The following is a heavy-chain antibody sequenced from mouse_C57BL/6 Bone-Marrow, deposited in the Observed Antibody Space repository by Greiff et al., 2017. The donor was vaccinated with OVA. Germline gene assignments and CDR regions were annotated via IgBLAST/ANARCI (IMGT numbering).Heavy chain of an antibody. J-gene: IGHJ3*01. V-gene: IGHV1-81*01. CDR3: ARGDYDVWFAY. Sequence: VNLMESGAELARPGASVKLSCKASGYTFTSYGISWVKQRTGQGLEWIGEIYPRSGNTYYNEKFKGKATLTADKSSSTAYMELRSLTSEDSAVYFCARGDYDVWFAYWGQGTLVTVSA. CDR1: GYTFTSYG. D-gene: IGHD2-4*01. CDR2: IYPRSGNT.